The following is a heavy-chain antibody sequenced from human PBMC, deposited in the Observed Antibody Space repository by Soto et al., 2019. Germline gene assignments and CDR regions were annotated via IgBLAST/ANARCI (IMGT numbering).Heavy chain of an antibody. D-gene: IGHD3-22*01. Sequence: SVKVSCKASGFTFTSSAVQWVRQARGQRLEWIGWIVVGGGNTNYAQKFQERVTITRDMSTSTAYMELSSLRSEDTAVYYCAARTYCYDSSGYLFDYWGQGTLVTVSS. J-gene: IGHJ4*02. V-gene: IGHV1-58*01. CDR3: AARTYCYDSSGYLFDY. CDR2: IVVGGGNT. CDR1: GFTFTSSA.